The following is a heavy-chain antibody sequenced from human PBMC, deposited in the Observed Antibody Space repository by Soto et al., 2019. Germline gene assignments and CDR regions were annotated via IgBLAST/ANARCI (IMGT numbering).Heavy chain of an antibody. Sequence: EVQLVESGGGLVQPEGSLRLSCAASGFTFSDHYMDWVRQAPGKGLEWVGRIKNKANSYTTEDAAPVKGRFIISRDDSKNSVFLHMNRLKPDDTAVYDCTRVRLGSSRSYDYWGQGILVTVSS. CDR3: TRVRLGSSRSYDY. V-gene: IGHV3-72*01. D-gene: IGHD6-19*01. CDR1: GFTFSDHY. J-gene: IGHJ4*02. CDR2: IKNKANSYTT.